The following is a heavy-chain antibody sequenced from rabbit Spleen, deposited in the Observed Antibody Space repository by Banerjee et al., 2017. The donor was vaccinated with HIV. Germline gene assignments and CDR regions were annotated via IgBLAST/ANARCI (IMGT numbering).Heavy chain of an antibody. CDR1: GVSFSDKDV. CDR2: INAVTGKA. V-gene: IGHV1S45*01. CDR3: AREILYAAYAGFGDATIYYFDL. Sequence: QLVESGGGLVQPGGSLTLSCKASGVSFSDKDVMCWVRQAPGKGLEWIACINAVTGKAVYTNWAKGRFTFSKTSSTTVTLQLNSLTAADTATYFCAREILYAAYAGFGDATIYYFDLWGQGTLVTVS. D-gene: IGHD6-1*01. J-gene: IGHJ4*01.